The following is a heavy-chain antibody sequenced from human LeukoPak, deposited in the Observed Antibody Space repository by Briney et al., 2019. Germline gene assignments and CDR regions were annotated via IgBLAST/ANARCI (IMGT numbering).Heavy chain of an antibody. V-gene: IGHV1-18*01. CDR3: VRDDCSSNTCYSGDY. J-gene: IGHJ4*02. CDR1: GYTFTNYG. D-gene: IGHD2-2*01. CDR2: ISTYHDEI. Sequence: ASVKVSCKASGYTFTNYGLSWVRQAPGQGLGWMGWISTYHDEINYAQKFQGRVTMTTDTSTSTAYMQLRSLRPDDTAMYYCVRDDCSSNTCYSGDYWGQGTLVTVSS.